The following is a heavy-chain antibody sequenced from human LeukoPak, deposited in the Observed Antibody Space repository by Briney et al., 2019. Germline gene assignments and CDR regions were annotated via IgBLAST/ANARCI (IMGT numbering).Heavy chain of an antibody. CDR2: ITTSGTYI. CDR1: GFTFTRFN. V-gene: IGHV3-21*06. D-gene: IGHD3-22*01. J-gene: IGHJ6*02. Sequence: GSLRLSCAASGFTFTRFNMNWVRQAPGKGLELVSSITTSGTYIYCADSVKGRFTISRDNAKNSLYLQMNSLRAEDTAVYYCARPFYYDSNGGEGMDVWGQGTTVTVSS. CDR3: ARPFYYDSNGGEGMDV.